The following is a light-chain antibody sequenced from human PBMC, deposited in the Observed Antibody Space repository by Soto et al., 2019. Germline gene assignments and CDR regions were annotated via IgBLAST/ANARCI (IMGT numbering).Light chain of an antibody. V-gene: IGKV1-9*01. CDR2: AAS. CDR1: QDISSH. J-gene: IGKJ5*01. Sequence: DIQMTQSPSSLSASVGDRVTSTCRASQDISSHLAWYQQKPGKAPKLLIYAASTLQTGVPSRFSGGGSGTDFTLTLSSLQPEDFATYYCQQVNSFPSTFGQGTRLEIK. CDR3: QQVNSFPST.